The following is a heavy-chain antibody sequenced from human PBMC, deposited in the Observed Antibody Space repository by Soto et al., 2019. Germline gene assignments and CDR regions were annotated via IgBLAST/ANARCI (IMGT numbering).Heavy chain of an antibody. CDR2: IYHSGST. CDR1: GGSISSGGYS. CDR3: ASQLVQNYFDY. J-gene: IGHJ4*02. V-gene: IGHV4-30-2*01. Sequence: PPETLSLTCAVSGGSISSGGYSWSWIRQPPGKGLEWIGYIYHSGSTYYNPSLKSRVTISVDRSKNQFSLKLSSVTAADTAVYYCASQLVQNYFDYWGQGTLVTVSS. D-gene: IGHD6-6*01.